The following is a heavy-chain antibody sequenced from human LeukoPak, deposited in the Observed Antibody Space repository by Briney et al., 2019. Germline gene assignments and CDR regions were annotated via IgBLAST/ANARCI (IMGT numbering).Heavy chain of an antibody. CDR2: IYYSGST. V-gene: IGHV4-59*08. Sequence: SQTLSLTCTVSGGSISSCYWSWIRQPPGKGLEWIGNIYYSGSTNYNSSLKSRVTISVDTSKNQFSLKLSSVTAADTAVYYCARRRGGSGSYYFDYWGQGTLVTVSS. D-gene: IGHD3-10*01. CDR3: ARRRGGSGSYYFDY. CDR1: GGSISSCY. J-gene: IGHJ4*02.